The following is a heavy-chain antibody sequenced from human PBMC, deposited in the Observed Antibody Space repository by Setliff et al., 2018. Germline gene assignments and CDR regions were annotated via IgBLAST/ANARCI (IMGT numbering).Heavy chain of an antibody. D-gene: IGHD6-19*01. CDR3: AREQWLDPPGYYYMDV. Sequence: SETLSLTCAVYGGSFSGYYWSWIRQPAGKGLEWIGHIYIGGSASYNPSLKSRVTMSIDTSTNQSSLKLNSVTAADMAVYYCAREQWLDPPGYYYMDVWAKGTTVTVSS. CDR2: IYIGGSA. CDR1: GGSFSGYY. V-gene: IGHV4-4*07. J-gene: IGHJ6*03.